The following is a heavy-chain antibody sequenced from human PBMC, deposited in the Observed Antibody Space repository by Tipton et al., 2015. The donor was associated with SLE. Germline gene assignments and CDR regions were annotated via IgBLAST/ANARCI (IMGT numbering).Heavy chain of an antibody. V-gene: IGHV4-59*11. J-gene: IGHJ2*01. D-gene: IGHD1-26*01. CDR2: VYYSGIT. Sequence: TLSLTCTVSGGSISSHYWSWIRQPPGKGLEWIGYVYYSGITNYNPSLKSRVTISVDTSKNQFSLKLSPVTAADTAVYYCARARGSYQGYWYFDLWGRGTLVTVSS. CDR3: ARARGSYQGYWYFDL. CDR1: GGSISSHY.